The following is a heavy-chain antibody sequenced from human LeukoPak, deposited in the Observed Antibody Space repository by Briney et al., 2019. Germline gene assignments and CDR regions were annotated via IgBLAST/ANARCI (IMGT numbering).Heavy chain of an antibody. CDR1: GGSISSGGYY. Sequence: PSQTLSLTCTVSGGSISSGGYYWSWIRQHPGKGLEWIGYIYYSGSTNYNPSLKSRVTISVDTSKNQFSLKLSSVTAADTAVYYCARAPGHLLFFDAFDIWGQGTMVTVSS. V-gene: IGHV4-31*03. CDR2: IYYSGST. J-gene: IGHJ3*02. D-gene: IGHD2-15*01. CDR3: ARAPGHLLFFDAFDI.